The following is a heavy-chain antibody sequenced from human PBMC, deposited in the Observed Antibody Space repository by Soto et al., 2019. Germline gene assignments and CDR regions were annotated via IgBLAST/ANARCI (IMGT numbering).Heavy chain of an antibody. Sequence: EVQLVESGGGLVQPGGSLRLSCAVSGFTVSSKYMSWVRQAPGKGLEWVSRINRGGSISYAASVKGRGTISRDNYENTLYLQMSTLGFEDTAVYYRTRYYVHCRCGTCYGIPMDVWGKGTTVTVSS. CDR1: GFTVSSKY. CDR2: INRGGSI. V-gene: IGHV3-66*01. J-gene: IGHJ6*03. CDR3: TRYYVHCRCGTCYGIPMDV. D-gene: IGHD2-15*01.